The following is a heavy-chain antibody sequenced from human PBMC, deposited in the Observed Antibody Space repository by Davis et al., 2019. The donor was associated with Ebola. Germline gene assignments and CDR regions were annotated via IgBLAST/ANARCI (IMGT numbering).Heavy chain of an antibody. CDR1: GFTFSNHG. CDR3: ARDDMDA. CDR2: ISYDGSNK. Sequence: GGSLRLSCEVSGFTFSNHGMQWVRQAPGKGLEWVTIISYDGSNKYYSDSVRGRFTISRDTFKNTVSPQMNSLRVEDTAVYYCARDDMDAWGQGTTVIVSS. J-gene: IGHJ6*02. V-gene: IGHV3-30-3*01.